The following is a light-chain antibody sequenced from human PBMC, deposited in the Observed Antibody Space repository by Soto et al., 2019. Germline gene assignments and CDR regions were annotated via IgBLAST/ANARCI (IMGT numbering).Light chain of an antibody. Sequence: EIVLTQSPGTLSLSPGERATLSCRASQSVSSSYLAWYQQKPGQAPRLLMYGASSRATGIPDRFSGSGSGTDFTFTITRLEPEDFAVYYCQQSGSSPLTFGGGTKVEIK. CDR3: QQSGSSPLT. CDR1: QSVSSSY. V-gene: IGKV3-20*01. CDR2: GAS. J-gene: IGKJ4*01.